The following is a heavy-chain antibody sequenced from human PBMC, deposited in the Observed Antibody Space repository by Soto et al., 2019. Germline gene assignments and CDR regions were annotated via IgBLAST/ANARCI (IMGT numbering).Heavy chain of an antibody. J-gene: IGHJ6*02. Sequence: QVQLVESGGGVVQPGTSLRLSCVPSGFTFSNYGMYWVRQAPGKGLEWVAVISYDGNNKYYANSVKGRFTISRDNGKKMLYLQMNRLRPEDTGVYYCAKDLGQQLVLNYGMNVWGQGTTVTVSS. CDR2: ISYDGNNK. CDR1: GFTFSNYG. V-gene: IGHV3-30*18. D-gene: IGHD6-13*01. CDR3: AKDLGQQLVLNYGMNV.